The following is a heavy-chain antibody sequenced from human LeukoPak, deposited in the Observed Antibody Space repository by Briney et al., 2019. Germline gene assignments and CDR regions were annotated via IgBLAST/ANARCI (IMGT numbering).Heavy chain of an antibody. V-gene: IGHV4-34*01. Sequence: SETLSLTCAVYGGSFSGYYWSWIRQPPGKGLEWIADINDSGDTNYYPSLKSRVTISEDTSKNQFSLKLSSVTAADTAVYYCARSDKDWSGGKSFHTGFDYWGQGTLVTVSS. CDR2: INDSGDT. D-gene: IGHD2-15*01. CDR1: GGSFSGYY. CDR3: ARSDKDWSGGKSFHTGFDY. J-gene: IGHJ4*02.